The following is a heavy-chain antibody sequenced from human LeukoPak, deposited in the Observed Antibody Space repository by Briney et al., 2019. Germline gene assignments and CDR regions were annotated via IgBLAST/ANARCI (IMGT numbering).Heavy chain of an antibody. Sequence: GGSLRLSCAASGFTFSSYGMHWVRQAPGKGLEWVAVKYYADPVKGRFTISRDNSKNTLYLQMNSLRAEDTAVYYCARDAVCSSTSCYLHPYYYYGMDVWGQGTTVTVSS. CDR2: K. D-gene: IGHD2-2*01. CDR1: GFTFSSYG. CDR3: ARDAVCSSTSCYLHPYYYYGMDV. J-gene: IGHJ6*02. V-gene: IGHV3-33*01.